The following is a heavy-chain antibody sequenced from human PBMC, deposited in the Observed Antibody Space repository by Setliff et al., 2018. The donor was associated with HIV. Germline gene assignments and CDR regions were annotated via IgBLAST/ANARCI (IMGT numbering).Heavy chain of an antibody. CDR2: IYTSGST. CDR1: GGSISSYH. Sequence: SETLSLTCTVSGGSISSYHWSWIRQPAGKGLEWIGRIYTSGSTNYNPSLKSRVTMSVDTSKNQFSLKLSSVTAADTAVYYCAREAYYYDSAYDYWGQGTLVTVSS. J-gene: IGHJ4*02. CDR3: AREAYYYDSAYDY. V-gene: IGHV4-4*07. D-gene: IGHD3-22*01.